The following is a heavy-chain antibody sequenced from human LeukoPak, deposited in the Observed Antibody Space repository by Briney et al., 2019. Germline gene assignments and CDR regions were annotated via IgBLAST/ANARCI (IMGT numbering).Heavy chain of an antibody. CDR1: GYTFTGYY. V-gene: IGHV1-2*02. D-gene: IGHD3-3*01. CDR3: ARSRGDFWSGYDNWFDP. J-gene: IGHJ5*02. Sequence: GASVKVSCKASGYTFTGYYMHWVRQAPGQGLEWMGWINPNSGGTNYAQKFQGRVTMTRDTSISTAYMELSRLRSDDTAVYYCARSRGDFWSGYDNWFDPWGQGTLVTVSS. CDR2: INPNSGGT.